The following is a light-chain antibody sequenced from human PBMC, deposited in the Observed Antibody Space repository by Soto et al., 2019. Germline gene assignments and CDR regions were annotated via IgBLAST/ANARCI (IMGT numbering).Light chain of an antibody. V-gene: IGLV2-23*01. CDR3: CSYVGSDTYVI. CDR1: SSDIGGYIL. Sequence: HSVLTQPASVSGSPGQSITISCTGTSSDIGGYILVSWYQQEPGKAPKLMIYEGSKRPSGVSNRFSGSKSGNTASLTISGLQAEDEAHYYCCSYVGSDTYVIFGVGTKVAVL. CDR2: EGS. J-gene: IGLJ2*01.